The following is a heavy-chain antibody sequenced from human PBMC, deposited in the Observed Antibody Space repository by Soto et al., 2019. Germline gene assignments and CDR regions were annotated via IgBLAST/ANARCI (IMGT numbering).Heavy chain of an antibody. CDR1: GGSFSGYY. V-gene: IGHV4-34*01. CDR2: INHSGST. D-gene: IGHD5-18*01. J-gene: IGHJ4*02. Sequence: PSETLSLTCAVYGGSFSGYYWSWIRQPPGKGLEWIGEINHSGSTNYNPSLKSRVTISVDTSKNQFSLKLSSVTAADTAVYYCARGTDGTWIQLWSKYYFDYWGQGTLVTVSS. CDR3: ARGTDGTWIQLWSKYYFDY.